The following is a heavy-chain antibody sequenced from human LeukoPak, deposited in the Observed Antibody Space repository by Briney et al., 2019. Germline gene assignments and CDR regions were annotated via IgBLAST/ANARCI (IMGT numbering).Heavy chain of an antibody. V-gene: IGHV1-18*01. J-gene: IGHJ4*02. CDR2: ISAYNGNT. D-gene: IGHD3-10*01. Sequence: GASVKVSCKASGYTFNTYGISWVRQAPGQGLEWMGWISAYNGNTNYAQKFQGRVTMTRDTSISTAYMELSRLRSDDTAVYYCARDQTSNYYGSGDWGQGTLVTVSS. CDR3: ARDQTSNYYGSGD. CDR1: GYTFNTYG.